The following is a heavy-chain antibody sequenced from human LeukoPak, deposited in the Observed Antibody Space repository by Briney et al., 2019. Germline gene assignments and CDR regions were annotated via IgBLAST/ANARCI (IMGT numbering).Heavy chain of an antibody. CDR1: GFTFSSYA. V-gene: IGHV3-23*01. J-gene: IGHJ4*02. Sequence: PGGSLPLSYAASGFTFSSYAMSWVRQAPGRGLEWVSANSGSGGRTYYADSVKGRFTISRDNSKNTLYLQMNSLRAEDTAVYYCAKGVHILVSYYFDYWGERTRLTVSS. CDR2: NSGSGGRT. CDR3: AKGVHILVSYYFDY. D-gene: IGHD1-1*01.